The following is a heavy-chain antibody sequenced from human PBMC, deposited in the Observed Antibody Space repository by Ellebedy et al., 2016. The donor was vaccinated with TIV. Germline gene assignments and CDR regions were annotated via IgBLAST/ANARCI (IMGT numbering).Heavy chain of an antibody. CDR3: ARYCISTTCSTNAFDL. D-gene: IGHD2-2*02. CDR1: GGSFSSSTYY. V-gene: IGHV4-39*01. CDR2: IYYSGTT. Sequence: MPSETLSLTCTVPGGSFSSSTYYGVWIRQPPGKGLEWIGTIYYSGTTYYNPSLESRVTISVDTPQNRFSVRLTSVTAEDTAVYYCARYCISTTCSTNAFDLWGQGTRVTVSS. J-gene: IGHJ3*01.